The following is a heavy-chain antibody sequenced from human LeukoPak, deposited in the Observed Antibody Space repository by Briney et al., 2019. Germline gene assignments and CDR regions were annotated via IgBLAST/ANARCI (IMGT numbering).Heavy chain of an antibody. D-gene: IGHD6-13*01. CDR2: ISYDGSNK. J-gene: IGHJ4*02. CDR3: AKGELYSSSWYSY. CDR1: GFTFSSYG. Sequence: PGGSLRLSCAASGFTFSSYGMHWVRQAPGKGLEWVAVISYDGSNKYYADSVKGRFTISRDNSKNTLYLQMNSLRAEDTAVYYCAKGELYSSSWYSYWGQGTLVTVSS. V-gene: IGHV3-30*18.